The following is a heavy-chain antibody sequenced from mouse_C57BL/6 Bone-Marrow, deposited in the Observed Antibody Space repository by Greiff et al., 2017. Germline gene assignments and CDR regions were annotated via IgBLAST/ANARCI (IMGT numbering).Heavy chain of an antibody. J-gene: IGHJ4*01. CDR3: AMTVVGAMDY. D-gene: IGHD1-1*01. V-gene: IGHV2-9-1*01. CDR1: GFSLTSYS. Sequence: QVQLQQSGPGLVAPSQSLSITCTVSGFSLTSYSISWVRQPPGKGLEWLGVIWPGGGTNYNSALKSRLSISKDNSKSQVFLKMSSLPTDDTAMYYCAMTVVGAMDYWGQGTSVTVSS. CDR2: IWPGGGT.